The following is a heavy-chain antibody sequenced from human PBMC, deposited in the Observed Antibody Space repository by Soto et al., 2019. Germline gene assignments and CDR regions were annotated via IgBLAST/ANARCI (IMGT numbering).Heavy chain of an antibody. CDR1: GFTFSSYA. J-gene: IGHJ3*01. V-gene: IGHV3-23*01. D-gene: IGHD4-17*01. CDR3: AKDPNGDYVGVFEF. Sequence: PGASLPISYAASGFTFSSYAMNWFRQDTGKGLEWVSAMSGTGGSTYYADSVKGRFTISRDNSKNTLYLQLNSLRAEDTAVYYWAKDPNGDYVGVFEFWGKGTLV. CDR2: MSGTGGST.